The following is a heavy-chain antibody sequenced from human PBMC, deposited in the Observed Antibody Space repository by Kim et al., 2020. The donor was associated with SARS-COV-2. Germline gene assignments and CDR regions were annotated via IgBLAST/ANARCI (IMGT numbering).Heavy chain of an antibody. J-gene: IGHJ4*02. CDR3: ARIGHFYYDSSGYYQDY. Sequence: SETLSLTCTVSGYSISSGYYWGWIRQPPGKGLEWIGSIYHSGSTYYNPSLKSRVTISVDTSKNQFSLKLSSVTAADTAVYYCARIGHFYYDSSGYYQDYWGQGTLVTVSS. CDR2: IYHSGST. CDR1: GYSISSGYY. D-gene: IGHD3-22*01. V-gene: IGHV4-38-2*02.